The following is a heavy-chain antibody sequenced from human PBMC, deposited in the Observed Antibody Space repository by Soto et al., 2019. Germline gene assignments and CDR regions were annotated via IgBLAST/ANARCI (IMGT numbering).Heavy chain of an antibody. V-gene: IGHV3-23*01. CDR3: AKTSYSYGELFFDY. Sequence: GGSLSLSCAASGFTFSSYAMSWVRQAPGKGLEWVSAISGSGGSTYYADSVKGRFTISRDNSKNTLYLQMNSLRAEDTAVYYCAKTSYSYGELFFDYWGQGTLVTVSS. J-gene: IGHJ4*02. CDR2: ISGSGGST. CDR1: GFTFSSYA. D-gene: IGHD5-18*01.